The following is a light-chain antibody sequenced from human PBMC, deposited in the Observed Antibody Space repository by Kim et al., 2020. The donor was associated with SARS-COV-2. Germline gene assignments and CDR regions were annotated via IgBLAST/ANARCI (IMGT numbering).Light chain of an antibody. V-gene: IGKV3-20*01. J-gene: IGKJ2*01. CDR1: QSVSRSY. CDR2: GAS. Sequence: SLSPGERSTLSCRASQSVSRSYLAWYHQKPGQAPRLLIYGASSRATGIPDRFSGSGSGTDFTLTISRLEPEDFAVYYCQQYGDSPTFGQGTKLEIK. CDR3: QQYGDSPT.